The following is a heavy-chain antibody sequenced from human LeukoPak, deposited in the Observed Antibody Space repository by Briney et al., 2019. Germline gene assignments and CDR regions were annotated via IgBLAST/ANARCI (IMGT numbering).Heavy chain of an antibody. D-gene: IGHD3-22*01. CDR2: ISRSGNTI. J-gene: IGHJ4*02. CDR1: GFTFSSYE. CDR3: ARTNYYDISGYDY. V-gene: IGHV3-48*03. Sequence: PGGSLRLSCAASGFTFSSYEMNWVRQAPGKGLEWVSYISRSGNTIYYADSVKGRFTISRDNAKNSLYLQMNSLRAEDTALYYCARTNYYDISGYDYWGQGTLVTVSS.